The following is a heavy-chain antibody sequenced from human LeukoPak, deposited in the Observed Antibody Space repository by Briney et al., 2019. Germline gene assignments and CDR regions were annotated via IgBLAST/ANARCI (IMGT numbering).Heavy chain of an antibody. CDR1: GYSFTSYW. Sequence: GESLKISCKGSGYSFTSYWIGWVRQMPGKGLEWKGIIYPGDSDTRYSPSFQGQVTISADKSISTAYLQWSSLKASDTAMYYCARRGTSGWKSNDAFDIWGQGTMVTVSS. CDR3: ARRGTSGWKSNDAFDI. CDR2: IYPGDSDT. V-gene: IGHV5-51*01. J-gene: IGHJ3*02. D-gene: IGHD6-19*01.